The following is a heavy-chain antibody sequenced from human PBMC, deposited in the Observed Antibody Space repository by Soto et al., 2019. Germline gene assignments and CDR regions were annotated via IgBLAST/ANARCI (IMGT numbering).Heavy chain of an antibody. Sequence: EVQLVESGGGWVQPGGSLRLSCAASGFTFSDHYMDWVRQAPGKGLEWVGRIRNRPNRYTTQYAASVKGRSAVLRDDSENLVYLQMNDLKTEYTAMYYCVRDSGRGFYFDYCGQGAQVTVSS. CDR2: IRNRPNRYTT. CDR3: VRDSGRGFYFDY. D-gene: IGHD3-10*01. V-gene: IGHV3-72*01. J-gene: IGHJ4*02. CDR1: GFTFSDHY.